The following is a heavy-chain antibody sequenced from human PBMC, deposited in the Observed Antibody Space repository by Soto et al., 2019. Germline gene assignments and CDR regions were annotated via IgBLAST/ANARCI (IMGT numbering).Heavy chain of an antibody. J-gene: IGHJ6*02. CDR1: GGSISSGDYY. CDR2: IYYSGST. V-gene: IGHV4-30-4*01. D-gene: IGHD3-9*01. CDR3: ARESRYYDILSRYYYFYGMDV. Sequence: SETLSLTCTVSGGSISSGDYYWSWIRQPPXKGLEWIGYIYYSGSTYYNPSLKSRVTISVDTSKNQFSLKLSSVTAADTAVYYCARESRYYDILSRYYYFYGMDVWGQGTTVTVSS.